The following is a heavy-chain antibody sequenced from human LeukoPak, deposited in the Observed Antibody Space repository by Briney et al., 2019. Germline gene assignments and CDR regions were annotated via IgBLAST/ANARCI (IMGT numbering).Heavy chain of an antibody. Sequence: SVKVSCKASVGTFSHYAILWVRQAAGRGLEWMGGIIPLFCTTNCSQKFQGRVTKTADESTSTAYMELNSLKSEDTAVYCCARDLGDCTTTTCYGDYYYAMDVWGNGTTVTVSS. V-gene: IGHV1-69*01. J-gene: IGHJ6*04. CDR1: VGTFSHYA. CDR3: ARDLGDCTTTTCYGDYYYAMDV. CDR2: IIPLFCTT. D-gene: IGHD2-2*01.